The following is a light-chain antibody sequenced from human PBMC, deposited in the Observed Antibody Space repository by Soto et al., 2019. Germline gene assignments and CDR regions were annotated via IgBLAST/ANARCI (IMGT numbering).Light chain of an antibody. CDR2: DAI. J-gene: IGKJ1*01. CDR3: QQYGNLLWT. CDR1: QDIKNY. Sequence: DIQMTQSPSSLSASVGDRVTITCQASQDIKNYLNWYQQKPGKAPKLPIYDAINLETGVPSRFSGSGSGTDFTFTISSLQPEDIATYYCQQYGNLLWTFGQGTKVEIK. V-gene: IGKV1-33*01.